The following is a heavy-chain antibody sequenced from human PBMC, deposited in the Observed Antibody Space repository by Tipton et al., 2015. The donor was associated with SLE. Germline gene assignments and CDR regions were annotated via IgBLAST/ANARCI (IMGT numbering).Heavy chain of an antibody. CDR3: ARIGYYDILTVDA. V-gene: IGHV4-59*01. CDR2: IYYSGST. D-gene: IGHD3-9*01. Sequence: TLSLTCTVSGGSISSYYWSWIRQPPGKGLEWIGYIYYSGSTNYNPSLKSRVTISVDTSKNQFSLKLSSVTAADTAVYYCARIGYYDILTVDAWAQEPLATVS. CDR1: GGSISSYY. J-gene: IGHJ5*02.